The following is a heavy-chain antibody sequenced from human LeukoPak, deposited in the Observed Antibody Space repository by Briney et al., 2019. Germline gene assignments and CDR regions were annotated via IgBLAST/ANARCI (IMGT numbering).Heavy chain of an antibody. Sequence: PSQTLSLTCTVSGGSISSGGYYWSWSRQHPGKGLGWIGYIYYSGSTYYNPSLKSRVTISVDTSKNQFSLKLSSVTAADTAVYYCARGSTVTTYFDYWGQGTLVTVSS. D-gene: IGHD4-17*01. V-gene: IGHV4-31*03. CDR2: IYYSGST. CDR3: ARGSTVTTYFDY. J-gene: IGHJ4*02. CDR1: GGSISSGGYY.